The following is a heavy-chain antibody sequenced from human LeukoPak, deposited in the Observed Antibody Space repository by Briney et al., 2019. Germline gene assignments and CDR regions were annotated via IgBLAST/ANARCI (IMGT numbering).Heavy chain of an antibody. D-gene: IGHD3-22*01. CDR1: GYTSTGFY. CDR2: LNPNSGGT. Sequence: ASVKVSCKASGYTSTGFYIQWVRQAPGLGLEWMGWLNPNSGGTNYAQKFQGRATMTRDTSISTAYLELSRLRSDDTAVYYCATHRYYYDSHGYYRPTWFDYWGQGTLVTVSS. CDR3: ATHRYYYDSHGYYRPTWFDY. J-gene: IGHJ4*02. V-gene: IGHV1-2*02.